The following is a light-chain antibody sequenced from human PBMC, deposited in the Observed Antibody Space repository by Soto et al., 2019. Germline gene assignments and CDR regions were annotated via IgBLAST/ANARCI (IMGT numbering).Light chain of an antibody. V-gene: IGLV1-44*01. CDR1: SSNIGSTT. CDR3: AAWDDSLNGVV. J-gene: IGLJ3*02. Sequence: QSVLTQPPSASGTPGQRVTIACSGSSSNIGSTTVKWYQQLPGTATKLLIYNNNKRPSGVPDRFSGSKSGTSASLAISGLQSEDEADYYCAAWDDSLNGVVFGGGTKLTVL. CDR2: NNN.